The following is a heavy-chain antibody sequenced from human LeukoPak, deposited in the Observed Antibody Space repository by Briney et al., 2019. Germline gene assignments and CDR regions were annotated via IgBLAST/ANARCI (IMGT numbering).Heavy chain of an antibody. CDR3: ARDQIVGCSSTSCEVNDLDY. CDR1: GYTFTSYG. V-gene: IGHV1-18*04. J-gene: IGHJ4*02. Sequence: ASVKVSCKASGYTFTSYGISWVRQAPGQGLEWMGWISAYNGNTNYAQKLQGRVTMTTDTSTSTAYMEVRSLRSDDTAVYYCARDQIVGCSSTSCEVNDLDYWGQGTLVTVSS. CDR2: ISAYNGNT. D-gene: IGHD2-2*01.